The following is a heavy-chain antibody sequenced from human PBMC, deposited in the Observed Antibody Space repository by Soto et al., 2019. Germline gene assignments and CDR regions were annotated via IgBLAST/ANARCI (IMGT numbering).Heavy chain of an antibody. Sequence: QVQMVESGGGVVQPGRSLRLSCAASGFTFSNYGMHWVRQAPGKGPEWVAVISADGSKKDYADNVKGRFTISRDDAKNTLYLQMNSLRADDTAVYYCAKVPIIAPRWALDIWGQGTLVTVSS. CDR1: GFTFSNYG. V-gene: IGHV3-30*18. CDR3: AKVPIIAPRWALDI. J-gene: IGHJ3*02. CDR2: ISADGSKK. D-gene: IGHD3-10*01.